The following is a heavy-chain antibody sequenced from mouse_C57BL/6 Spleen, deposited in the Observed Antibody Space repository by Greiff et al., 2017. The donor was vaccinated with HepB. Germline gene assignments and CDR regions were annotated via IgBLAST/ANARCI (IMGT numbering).Heavy chain of an antibody. Sequence: EVQLVESGGGLVQPKGSLKLSCAASGFSFNTYAMNWVRQAPGKGLEWVARIRSKSNNYATYYADSVKDRFTISRDDSESMLYLQMNNLKTDDTAMYYCVRHNPWDVGFDYWGQGTTLTVSS. CDR1: GFSFNTYA. J-gene: IGHJ2*01. D-gene: IGHD4-1*01. V-gene: IGHV10-1*01. CDR3: VRHNPWDVGFDY. CDR2: IRSKSNNYAT.